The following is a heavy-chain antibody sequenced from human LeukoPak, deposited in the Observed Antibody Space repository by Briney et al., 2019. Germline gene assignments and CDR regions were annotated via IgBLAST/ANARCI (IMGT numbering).Heavy chain of an antibody. CDR1: GYTYTGYY. CDR2: INPNSGGT. CDR3: ATRALTGPQNWFDP. V-gene: IGHV1-2*06. D-gene: IGHD3-10*01. Sequence: GASVKVSCKASGYTYTGYYMHWVRQAPGQGLEWMGRINPNSGGTNYAQKFQGRVTMTRDTSISTAYMELSRLRSDGTTLYYGATRALTGPQNWFDPWRQGTLVTVSS. J-gene: IGHJ5*02.